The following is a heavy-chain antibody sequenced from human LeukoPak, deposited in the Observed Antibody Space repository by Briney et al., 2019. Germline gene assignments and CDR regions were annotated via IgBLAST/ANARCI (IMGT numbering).Heavy chain of an antibody. CDR1: GFTFSNYA. CDR3: AKDFVVVPGNVNYFDS. D-gene: IGHD2-21*02. V-gene: IGHV3-23*01. Sequence: GGSLRLSCAVPGFTFSNYAMTWVRPAPGKGREWVSAISGSGDNTYYADSVKGRFTVSRDNSKNTLYVQMKSLRAEDTAVYYCAKDFVVVPGNVNYFDSWGQGTLVTVSS. CDR2: ISGSGDNT. J-gene: IGHJ4*02.